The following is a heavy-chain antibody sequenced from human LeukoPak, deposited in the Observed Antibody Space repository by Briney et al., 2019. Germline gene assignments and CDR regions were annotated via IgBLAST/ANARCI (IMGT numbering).Heavy chain of an antibody. CDR1: GYTFTGYY. CDR2: INPNSGGT. D-gene: IGHD5-12*01. CDR3: FIVATISRGGLGPSYYYYGMDV. V-gene: IGHV1-2*02. J-gene: IGHJ6*02. Sequence: ASVKVCCKASGYTFTGYYLHWVRQAPGQGLEWMGWINPNSGGTNYAQNFQGRVTMTRDTSISTAYMELSSLRSEDTAVYYCFIVATISRGGLGPSYYYYGMDVWGQGTTVTVSS.